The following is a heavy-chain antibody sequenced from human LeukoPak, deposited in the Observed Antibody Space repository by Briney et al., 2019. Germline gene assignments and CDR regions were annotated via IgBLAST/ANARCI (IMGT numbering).Heavy chain of an antibody. CDR1: GFTFSSYS. D-gene: IGHD6-13*01. Sequence: GGSLRLSCAASGFTFSSYSMNWVRQAPGKGLEWVSYISSSSSTIYYADSVKGRFTISRDNAKNSLYLQMNSLRAEDMALYYCAKDISDILAAAGFDYWGQGTLVTVSS. CDR2: ISSSSSTI. J-gene: IGHJ4*02. CDR3: AKDISDILAAAGFDY. V-gene: IGHV3-48*04.